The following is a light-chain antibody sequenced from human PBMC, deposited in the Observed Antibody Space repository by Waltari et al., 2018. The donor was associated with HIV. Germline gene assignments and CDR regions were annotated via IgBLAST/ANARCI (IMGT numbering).Light chain of an antibody. Sequence: QSVLTQPPSVSAAPGQKVTISCSGSSPNIGNNYVPWYQQFPGAAPKLLIYDSSKRPSGIPDRFSGSKSGTSATLGITGLKTGDEADYYCGTWDSSLSVWVFGGGTKLTVL. CDR3: GTWDSSLSVWV. V-gene: IGLV1-51*01. CDR1: SPNIGNNY. CDR2: DSS. J-gene: IGLJ3*02.